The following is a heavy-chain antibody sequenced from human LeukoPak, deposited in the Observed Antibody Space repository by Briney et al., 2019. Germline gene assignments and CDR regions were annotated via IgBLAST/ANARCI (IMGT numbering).Heavy chain of an antibody. Sequence: WASVKVSCKASGYTFTGYYMNWVRQAPGQGLEWMGWINPNSGSTNYAQRFQGRVTMTRDTSISTVYMELSGLRSDDTAVYYCARVLAYGSGNSNDYWGQGTLVTVSS. CDR2: INPNSGST. D-gene: IGHD3-10*01. CDR1: GYTFTGYY. V-gene: IGHV1-2*02. CDR3: ARVLAYGSGNSNDY. J-gene: IGHJ4*02.